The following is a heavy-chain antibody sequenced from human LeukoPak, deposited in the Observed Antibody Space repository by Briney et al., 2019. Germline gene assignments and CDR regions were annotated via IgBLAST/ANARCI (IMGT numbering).Heavy chain of an antibody. J-gene: IGHJ4*02. V-gene: IGHV1-2*02. CDR1: GYTFTGYY. CDR3: ARTHYYDSSGPIDY. Sequence: ASVKVSCTASGYTFTGYYMHWVRQAPGQGLEWMGWINPNSGGTNYAQKFQGRVTMTRDTSISTAYMELSRLRSDDTAVYYCARTHYYDSSGPIDYWGQGTLVTVSS. D-gene: IGHD3-22*01. CDR2: INPNSGGT.